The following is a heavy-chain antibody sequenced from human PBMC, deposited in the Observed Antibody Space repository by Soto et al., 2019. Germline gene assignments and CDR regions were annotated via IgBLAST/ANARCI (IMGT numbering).Heavy chain of an antibody. CDR1: GYRFTTQP. CDR3: AERPDLGGGPFDY. D-gene: IGHD3-16*01. CDR2: INSGNGYT. V-gene: IGHV1-3*01. Sequence: QVQLVQSGAEVKNPGASVKVSCKASGYRFTTQPIHWVRQAPGQGIEWMGWINSGNGYTQHSQKFQGRVTNTKDRSAGTAYRELSSLRSDDPAPYYLAERPDLGGGPFDYWGRGTLVTVSS. J-gene: IGHJ4*02.